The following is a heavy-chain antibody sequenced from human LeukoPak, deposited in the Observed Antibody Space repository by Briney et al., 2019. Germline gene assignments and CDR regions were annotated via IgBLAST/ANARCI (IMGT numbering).Heavy chain of an antibody. D-gene: IGHD6-6*01. CDR2: INPNSAGT. Sequence: ASVKVSCKASGYTFTGYYIHWVRQAPGQGLEWMGWINPNSAGTNYAQKFQGRVTMTRDTSISTAYMELSSLRSDDTAVYYCARGRRQLVTFYFYYYYMDVWGKGTTVTVSS. V-gene: IGHV1-2*02. J-gene: IGHJ6*03. CDR1: GYTFTGYY. CDR3: ARGRRQLVTFYFYYYYMDV.